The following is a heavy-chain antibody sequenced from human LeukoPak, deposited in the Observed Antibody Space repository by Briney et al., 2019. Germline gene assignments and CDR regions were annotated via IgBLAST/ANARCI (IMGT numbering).Heavy chain of an antibody. Sequence: WGSLRLSCVASGFTFISYAMTCVRQAPGKGLEWVAVIWYDGSNKYYADSVKGRFTISRDNSKNTLYLQMNSLRAEDTAVYYCARESYDSSGYFGYWGQGTLVTVSS. J-gene: IGHJ4*02. D-gene: IGHD3-22*01. CDR2: IWYDGSNK. V-gene: IGHV3-33*08. CDR1: GFTFISYA. CDR3: ARESYDSSGYFGY.